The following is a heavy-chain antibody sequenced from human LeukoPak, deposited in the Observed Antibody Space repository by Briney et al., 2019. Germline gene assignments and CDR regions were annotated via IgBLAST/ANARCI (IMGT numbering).Heavy chain of an antibody. V-gene: IGHV4-61*01. CDR1: GGSVSSGSYY. CDR2: IYYSGST. D-gene: IGHD3-22*01. CDR3: ARGYDSSSPAFDI. J-gene: IGHJ3*02. Sequence: SETLSLTCTVSGGSVSSGSYYWSWIRQPPGKGLEWIGYIYYSGSTNYNPSLKSRVTISVDTSKNQFSLKLSSVTAADTAVHYCARGYDSSSPAFDIWGQGTMVTVSS.